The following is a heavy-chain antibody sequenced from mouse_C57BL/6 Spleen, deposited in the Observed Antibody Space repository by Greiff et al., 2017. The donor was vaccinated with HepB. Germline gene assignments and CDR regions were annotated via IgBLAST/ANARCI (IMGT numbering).Heavy chain of an antibody. CDR3: ARHYGYAMDY. J-gene: IGHJ4*01. V-gene: IGHV1-42*01. Sequence: VQLKESGPELVKPGASVKISCNASGYSFTGYYMNWVKQSPEKSLEWIGEINPSTGGTTYNQKFKAKATLTVDKSSSTAYMQLKSLTSEDSAVYYCARHYGYAMDYWGQGTSVTVSS. D-gene: IGHD1-1*01. CDR2: INPSTGGT. CDR1: GYSFTGYY.